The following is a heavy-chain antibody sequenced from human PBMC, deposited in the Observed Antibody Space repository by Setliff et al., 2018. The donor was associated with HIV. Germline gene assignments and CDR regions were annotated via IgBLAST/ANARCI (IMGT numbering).Heavy chain of an antibody. CDR1: GGSVSSGGYY. Sequence: SETLSLTCTVSGGSVSSGGYYWSWIRQSPEKGLEWIGEINHSGSTNYNPSLKSRVTMSVDTSNNQFSLELSSVTAADTAVFYCARGGRKDLADYWGQGTQVTVSS. CDR3: ARGGRKDLADY. CDR2: INHSGST. J-gene: IGHJ4*02. V-gene: IGHV4-61*08.